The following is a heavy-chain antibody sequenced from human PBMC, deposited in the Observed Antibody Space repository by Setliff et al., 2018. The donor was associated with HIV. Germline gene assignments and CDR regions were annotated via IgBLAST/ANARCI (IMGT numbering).Heavy chain of an antibody. Sequence: PGGSLRLSCAASGFAFSAYAMSWVRQTPGKGLEWVSAAGYSGASTYYADSVKGRFTISRDNSKNTLYLQMNSLRGDDTAVYYCARGVDSYMDVWGKGTTVTVS. J-gene: IGHJ6*03. V-gene: IGHV3-23*01. CDR2: AGYSGAST. D-gene: IGHD5-12*01. CDR3: ARGVDSYMDV. CDR1: GFAFSAYA.